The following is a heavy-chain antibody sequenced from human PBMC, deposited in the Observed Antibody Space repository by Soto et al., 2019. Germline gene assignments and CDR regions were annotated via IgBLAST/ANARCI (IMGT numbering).Heavy chain of an antibody. CDR1: GYTFTSYA. V-gene: IGHV1-3*01. D-gene: IGHD3-22*01. CDR3: ARGQWSAVVVIPFDY. CDR2: INAGNGNT. Sequence: ASVKVSCKASGYTFTSYAIHWVRQAPGQRLEWMGWINAGNGNTKYSQKFQGRVTMTRDTSTSTVYMELSSLRSEYTAVYYCARGQWSAVVVIPFDYWGQGTLVTVSS. J-gene: IGHJ4*02.